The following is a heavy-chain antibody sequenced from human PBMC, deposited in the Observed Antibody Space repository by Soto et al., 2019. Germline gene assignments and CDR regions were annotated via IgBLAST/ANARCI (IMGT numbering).Heavy chain of an antibody. CDR1: GGSFSGYY. J-gene: IGHJ5*02. CDR3: PKSVFP. CDR2: IYYSDSI. Sequence: SETLSLTCAVYGGSFSGYYWSWIRQPPGKGLEWIGYIYYSDSINYNPSLKSRVIISVDTSNNQFSLSLNSVTAADTAVYYCPKSVFPWGQGPLVPVSS. V-gene: IGHV4-34*11.